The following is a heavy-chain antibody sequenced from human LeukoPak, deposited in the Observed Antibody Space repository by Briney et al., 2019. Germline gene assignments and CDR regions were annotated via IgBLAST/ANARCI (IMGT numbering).Heavy chain of an antibody. J-gene: IGHJ3*02. D-gene: IGHD3-22*01. CDR1: GFTFSSYS. Sequence: GGSLRLSCAASGFTFSSYSTNWVRQAPGKGLEWVSSISSSSSYIYYADSVKGRFTISRDNAKNSLYLQMNSLRAEDTAVYYCARDSPYYDSSGYHDAFDIWGQGTMVTVSS. CDR3: ARDSPYYDSSGYHDAFDI. V-gene: IGHV3-21*01. CDR2: ISSSSSYI.